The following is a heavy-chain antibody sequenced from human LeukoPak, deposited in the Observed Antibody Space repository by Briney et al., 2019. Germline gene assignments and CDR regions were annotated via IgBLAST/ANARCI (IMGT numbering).Heavy chain of an antibody. D-gene: IGHD4-17*01. CDR3: ARAYGDYFDP. CDR2: NHHSGST. V-gene: IGHV4-4*02. Sequence: SGTLSLTCAVSGASISSSHWWSWVRQPPGKGLEWIGENHHSGSTNYNPSLKSRVTILVDTSKNQFSLKLSSVTAADTAVYYCARAYGDYFDPWGQGTLVTVSS. J-gene: IGHJ5*02. CDR1: GASISSSHW.